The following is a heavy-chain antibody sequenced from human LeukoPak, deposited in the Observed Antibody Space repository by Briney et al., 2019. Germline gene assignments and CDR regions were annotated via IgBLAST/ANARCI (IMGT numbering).Heavy chain of an antibody. CDR1: GFTVSSNY. D-gene: IGHD4-17*01. CDR2: IYHSGNT. V-gene: IGHV4-38-2*01. Sequence: GSLRLSCAASGFTVSSNYMSWVRQAPGKGLEWIGSIYHSGNTYYNPSLKSRVTISVDTSKNQFSLKLNSVTAADTAVYYCARAGYGDSDFDYWGQGTLVTVSS. CDR3: ARAGYGDSDFDY. J-gene: IGHJ4*02.